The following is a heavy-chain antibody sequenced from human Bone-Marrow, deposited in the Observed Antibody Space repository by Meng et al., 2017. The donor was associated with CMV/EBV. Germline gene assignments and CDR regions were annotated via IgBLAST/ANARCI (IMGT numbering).Heavy chain of an antibody. V-gene: IGHV3-43*01. D-gene: IGHD1-26*01. CDR1: GITFDDYT. Sequence: GGSLRLSCAASGITFDDYTMHWVRQAPGKGLEWVSLICWDGGSTYYADSVKGRFPISRDNSKNSLFLQMNSLRTEATALDYCVGSKDYYYYGMDVWGQGTMVTVSS. J-gene: IGHJ6*02. CDR3: VGSKDYYYYGMDV. CDR2: ICWDGGST.